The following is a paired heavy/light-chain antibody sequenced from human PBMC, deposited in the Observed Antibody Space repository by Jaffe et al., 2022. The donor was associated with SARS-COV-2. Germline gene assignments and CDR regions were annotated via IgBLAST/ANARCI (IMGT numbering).Light chain of an antibody. CDR3: QQRQHWPPLT. Sequence: EVVLTQSPATLSLSPGERATLSCRASQSVSIYLAWYQQKPGQAPRLLIYDASNRATGIPARFSGSGSGTDFTLTISSLEPEDFAVYYCQQRQHWPPLTFGGGTKVEMK. CDR2: DAS. CDR1: QSVSIY. V-gene: IGKV3-11*01. J-gene: IGKJ4*01.
Heavy chain of an antibody. Sequence: QLQLQESGPGLVKPSETLSLTCTVSGASISGSNYYWGWIRQPPGKGLEWIGSVFYGGNTPYNPSVASRVTIFVDSPNNQFSLKLTSVTAADTAVYYCARHGDRPMTITGIDSWGHGTLVTVSS. V-gene: IGHV4-39*01. CDR2: VFYGGNT. CDR3: ARHGDRPMTITGIDS. D-gene: IGHD1-20*01. CDR1: GASISGSNYY. J-gene: IGHJ5*01.